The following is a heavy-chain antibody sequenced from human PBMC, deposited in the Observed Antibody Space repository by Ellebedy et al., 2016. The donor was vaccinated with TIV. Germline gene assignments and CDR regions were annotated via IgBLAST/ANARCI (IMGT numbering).Heavy chain of an antibody. Sequence: SGPTLVKPTETLTLTCTFSGFSLSSLGVSVAWLRQPPGTPLEWLAFVEWDDDTYYRKSLRTRLTISKDISKDQVVLTMTNMDPADTATYYCARKGDGSGTYGFDSWGQGILVTVSS. CDR3: ARKGDGSGTYGFDS. CDR2: VEWDDDT. J-gene: IGHJ4*02. CDR1: GFSLSSLGVS. D-gene: IGHD3-10*01. V-gene: IGHV2-70*01.